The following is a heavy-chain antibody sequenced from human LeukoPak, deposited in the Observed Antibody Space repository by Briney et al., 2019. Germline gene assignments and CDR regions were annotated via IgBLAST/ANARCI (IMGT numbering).Heavy chain of an antibody. Sequence: GGSLRLSCVTSGFTFDDYAMHWVRQAPGKGLEWVSGISWNGGKIDYADSVKGRFTISRDNAKNSLHLQMNSLRAEDTAVYYCAKEVKRTTFGWGQGTLVTVSS. CDR3: AKEVKRTTFG. J-gene: IGHJ4*02. CDR2: ISWNGGKI. D-gene: IGHD2/OR15-2a*01. V-gene: IGHV3-9*01. CDR1: GFTFDDYA.